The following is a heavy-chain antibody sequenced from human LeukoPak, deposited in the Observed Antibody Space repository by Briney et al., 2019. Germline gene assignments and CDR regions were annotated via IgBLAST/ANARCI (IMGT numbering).Heavy chain of an antibody. Sequence: PGGSLRLSCAASGFTFSSYAMHWVRQAPGKGLEWVAVISYDGSNKYCADSVKGRFTISRDNSKNTLYLQMNSLRAEDTAVYYCAKDAETGYSSGWTLDYWGQGTLVTVSS. CDR2: ISYDGSNK. J-gene: IGHJ4*02. CDR1: GFTFSSYA. V-gene: IGHV3-30*04. CDR3: AKDAETGYSSGWTLDY. D-gene: IGHD6-19*01.